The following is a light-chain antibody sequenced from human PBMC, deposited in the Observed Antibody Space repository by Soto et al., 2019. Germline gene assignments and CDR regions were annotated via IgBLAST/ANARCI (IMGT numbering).Light chain of an antibody. CDR1: QSVSSNH. J-gene: IGKJ2*01. V-gene: IGKV3-20*01. Sequence: EIVLTQSPGTLSLSPGEGATLSCRASQSVSSNHLAWYQQKPGQAPRLLIFGASSRASDIPDRFSGSGSGTDFTLTISSLQPEDFATYYCQQSYSTPPYTFGQGTRLEIK. CDR3: QQSYSTPPYT. CDR2: GAS.